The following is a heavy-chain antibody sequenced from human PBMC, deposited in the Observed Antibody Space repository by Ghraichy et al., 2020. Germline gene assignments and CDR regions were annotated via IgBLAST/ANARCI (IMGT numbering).Heavy chain of an antibody. CDR2: ISSNNNII. V-gene: IGHV3-48*02. CDR3: ARDLRPYYYGSGTYWNAFDI. CDR1: GFTYSSYN. J-gene: IGHJ3*02. D-gene: IGHD3-10*01. Sequence: LSLTCAASGFTYSSYNMNWVRQAPGKGLEWVSYISSNNNIIYYADSVKGRFTISRDNARNSLYLQMNSLRDEDTAVYYCARDLRPYYYGSGTYWNAFDIWGQGTMVTVSS.